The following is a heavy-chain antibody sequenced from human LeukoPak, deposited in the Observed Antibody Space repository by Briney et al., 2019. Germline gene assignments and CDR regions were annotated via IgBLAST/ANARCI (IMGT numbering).Heavy chain of an antibody. Sequence: SETLSLTCTVSGGSISSYYWSWTRQPPGKGLEWIGYIYYSGSTNYNPSLKSRVTISVDTSKNQFSLKLSSVTAADTAVYYCARAGYYDSSGYNWFDPWGQGTLVTVSS. J-gene: IGHJ5*02. V-gene: IGHV4-59*01. D-gene: IGHD3-22*01. CDR1: GGSISSYY. CDR3: ARAGYYDSSGYNWFDP. CDR2: IYYSGST.